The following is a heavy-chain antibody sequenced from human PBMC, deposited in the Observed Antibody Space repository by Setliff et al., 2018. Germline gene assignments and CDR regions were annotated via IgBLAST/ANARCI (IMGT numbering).Heavy chain of an antibody. D-gene: IGHD4-4*01. CDR1: GYTFTGYY. V-gene: IGHV1-2*02. CDR2: INPNSGGT. Sequence: GASVKVSCKASGYTFTGYYMHWVRQAPGQGLEWMGWINPNSGGTNYAQKFQGRVTMTRDTSISTAYMELSRLRSDDTAVYYCARVPLRFVTTPKYFDYWGQGTQVTVSS. J-gene: IGHJ4*02. CDR3: ARVPLRFVTTPKYFDY.